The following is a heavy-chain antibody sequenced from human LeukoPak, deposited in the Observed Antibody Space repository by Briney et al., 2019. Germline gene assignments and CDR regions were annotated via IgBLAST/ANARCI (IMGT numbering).Heavy chain of an antibody. CDR1: GFTFSDYY. CDR2: ISSSSSYK. V-gene: IGHV3-11*05. Sequence: KPGGSLRLSCAASGFTFSDYYMSWIRQAPGKGLEWVSYISSSSSYKNYADSVKGRFTISRDNAKNSLYLQMNSLRAEDTAVYYCARDLYCSSNSCYGPMGYYFDYWGQGTLVTVSS. D-gene: IGHD2-2*01. J-gene: IGHJ4*02. CDR3: ARDLYCSSNSCYGPMGYYFDY.